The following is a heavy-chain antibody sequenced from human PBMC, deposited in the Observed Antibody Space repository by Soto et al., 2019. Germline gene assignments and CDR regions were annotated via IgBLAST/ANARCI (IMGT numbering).Heavy chain of an antibody. CDR2: IYYSGST. Sequence: PSETLSLTCTVSGGSISSYYWSWIRQPPGKGLEWIGYIYYSGSTNYNPSLKSRVTISVDTSKNQFSLRLSSVTAADTAVYYCASERWAGEPPATRYFDYWGQGTLVTVSS. J-gene: IGHJ4*02. V-gene: IGHV4-59*01. CDR3: ASERWAGEPPATRYFDY. CDR1: GGSISSYY. D-gene: IGHD6-19*01.